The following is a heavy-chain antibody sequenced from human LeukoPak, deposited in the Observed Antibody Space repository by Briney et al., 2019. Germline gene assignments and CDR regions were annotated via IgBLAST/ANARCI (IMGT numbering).Heavy chain of an antibody. Sequence: PSETLSLTCTVSGGSISSYYWSWIRQPAGKGLEWIGRIYTSGSTNYNHSLKSRVTMSVDTSKNQFSLKLSSVTAADTAVYYCARERFSLYYYYYMDVWGKGTTVTVSS. D-gene: IGHD3-3*01. V-gene: IGHV4-4*07. J-gene: IGHJ6*03. CDR3: ARERFSLYYYYYMDV. CDR2: IYTSGST. CDR1: GGSISSYY.